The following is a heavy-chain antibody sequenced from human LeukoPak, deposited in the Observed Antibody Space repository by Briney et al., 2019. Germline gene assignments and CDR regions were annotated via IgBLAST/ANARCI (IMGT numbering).Heavy chain of an antibody. CDR1: GFTFSSYS. Sequence: GGSLRLSCAASGFTFSSYSMNWVRQAPGKGLEWVSSISGSSSDIYYADSVKGRFTISRDNVKNSLYLQMNSLRAEDTAVYYCARGYVSIAKYYYGMDVWGQGTTVTVSS. D-gene: IGHD6-6*01. CDR2: ISGSSSDI. CDR3: ARGYVSIAKYYYGMDV. V-gene: IGHV3-21*01. J-gene: IGHJ6*02.